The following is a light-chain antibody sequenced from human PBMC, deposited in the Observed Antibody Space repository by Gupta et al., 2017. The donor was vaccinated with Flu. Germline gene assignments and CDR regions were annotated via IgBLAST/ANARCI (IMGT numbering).Light chain of an antibody. Sequence: GARGTSTCRESRSSSSYLHWFQQKPGKAPKLLIYAVSSLQSGVPSRFSGSGSGTEFTLTISSLQPEDFATYYCLQSYSTLLTFGGGTKVEIK. J-gene: IGKJ4*01. V-gene: IGKV1-39*01. CDR1: RSSSSY. CDR3: LQSYSTLLT. CDR2: AVS.